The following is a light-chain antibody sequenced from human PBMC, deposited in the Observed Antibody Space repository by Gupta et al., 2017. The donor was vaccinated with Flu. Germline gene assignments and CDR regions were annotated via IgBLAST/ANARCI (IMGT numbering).Light chain of an antibody. CDR2: GAS. CDR3: QQSHSTPLS. Sequence: DVQMTQAPSSLSPSASDRVTITCRPSQSISTDLNWYQQKPGKAPELLIYGASNLQSGVPSRFSSSASGTDFTLTISSLQPEDFATYYCQQSHSTPLSFGGGTKVEI. J-gene: IGKJ4*01. V-gene: IGKV1-39*01. CDR1: QSISTD.